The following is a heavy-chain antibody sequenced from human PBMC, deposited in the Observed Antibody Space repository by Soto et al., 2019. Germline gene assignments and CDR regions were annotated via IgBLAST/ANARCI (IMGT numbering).Heavy chain of an antibody. J-gene: IGHJ4*02. CDR2: ILSLESHK. Sequence: PGGSLRLSCSGSGFNFSDYYLNWIRHTPEKGLDWVSSILSLESHKYYSASVMGRFSISRDNARRSLFLQMNNLRVEDTGIYFCATGPKDSSNRPSFDSWGPGTPVTVSS. D-gene: IGHD2-15*01. CDR3: ATGPKDSSNRPSFDS. V-gene: IGHV3-11*01. CDR1: GFNFSDYY.